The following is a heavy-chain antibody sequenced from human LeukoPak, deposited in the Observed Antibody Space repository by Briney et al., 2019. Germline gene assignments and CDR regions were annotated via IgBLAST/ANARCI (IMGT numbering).Heavy chain of an antibody. CDR3: AREGYSYESEF. Sequence: GRSLRLSCAASGFTFSSYAMHWVRQAPGKGLEWVAVISYDGSNKYYADSVKGRFTISRDNSKNTLYLQMNSLRAEDTAVYYCAREGYSYESEFWGQGNLVTVSS. CDR1: GFTFSSYA. J-gene: IGHJ4*02. V-gene: IGHV3-30*04. D-gene: IGHD5-18*01. CDR2: ISYDGSNK.